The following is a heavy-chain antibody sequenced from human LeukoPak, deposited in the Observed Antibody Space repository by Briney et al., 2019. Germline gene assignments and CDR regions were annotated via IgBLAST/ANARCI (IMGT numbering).Heavy chain of an antibody. CDR2: IIPIFGTA. CDR3: ARVIRVAATPAAYYYYYYMDV. J-gene: IGHJ6*03. V-gene: IGHV1-69*06. CDR1: GGTFSSYA. D-gene: IGHD2-15*01. Sequence: ASVKVSCKASGGTFSSYAISWVRQAPGQGLEWMGGIIPIFGTANYAQKFQGRVTITADKSTSTAYMELSSLRSEDTAVYYCARVIRVAATPAAYYYYYYMDVWGKGTTVTVSS.